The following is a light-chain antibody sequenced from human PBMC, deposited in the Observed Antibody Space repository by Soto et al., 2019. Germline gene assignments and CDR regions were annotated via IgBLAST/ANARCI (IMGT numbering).Light chain of an antibody. Sequence: QSVLTQPPSVSGAPGQRVTISCTGSSSNIGSGYNVHWYQQLPGTAPKLLIYDNNNRPSGVPDRFSGSKSGTSASLVITGLQGADEADYYCQSYDTGLVVFGGGTKVTVL. J-gene: IGLJ2*01. CDR1: SSNIGSGYN. V-gene: IGLV1-40*01. CDR2: DNN. CDR3: QSYDTGLVV.